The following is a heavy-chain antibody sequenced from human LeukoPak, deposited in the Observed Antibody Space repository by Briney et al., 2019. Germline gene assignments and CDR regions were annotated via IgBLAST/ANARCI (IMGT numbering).Heavy chain of an antibody. CDR2: ISSSSSYI. D-gene: IGHD6-19*01. Sequence: GGSLRLSCAASGFTFSSYSMNWVRQAPGKGLEWVSSISSSSSYIYYADSVKGRFTISRDNSRNTLYLQMNSLRAEDTAVYYCAKTWEQWLVQSPFDYWGQGTLVTVSS. CDR3: AKTWEQWLVQSPFDY. CDR1: GFTFSSYS. V-gene: IGHV3-21*04. J-gene: IGHJ4*02.